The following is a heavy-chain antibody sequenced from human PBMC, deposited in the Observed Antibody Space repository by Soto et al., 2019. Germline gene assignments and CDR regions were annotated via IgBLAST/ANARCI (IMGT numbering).Heavy chain of an antibody. J-gene: IGHJ3*02. Sequence: DVQLVESGGGLVKPGGSLRLSCAASGFNFITFSMNWVRQAPGKGLEWVSSISASSSSIYYAESVKCRFTVFRDNAKNTLYLQMNSLTADDTALYYCVRDAYNRDAFDIWGQGTTVTVSS. CDR1: GFNFITFS. CDR3: VRDAYNRDAFDI. V-gene: IGHV3-21*01. CDR2: ISASSSSI. D-gene: IGHD1-20*01.